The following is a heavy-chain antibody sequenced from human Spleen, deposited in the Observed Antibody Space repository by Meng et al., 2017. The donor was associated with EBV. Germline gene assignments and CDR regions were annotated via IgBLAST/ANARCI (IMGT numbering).Heavy chain of an antibody. V-gene: IGHV3-23*04. J-gene: IGHJ4*02. CDR1: GVTFSGYA. CDR3: AKDGEGYCSGGSCYPGAYYFDY. Sequence: VQLVESGGGVVQPGGSLRLSCAASGVTFSGYAMSWVRQAPGKGLEWVSAISGSGGSTYYADSVKGRFTISRDNSKNTLYLQMNSLRAEDTAVYYCAKDGEGYCSGGSCYPGAYYFDYWGQGTLVTVSS. D-gene: IGHD2-15*01. CDR2: ISGSGGST.